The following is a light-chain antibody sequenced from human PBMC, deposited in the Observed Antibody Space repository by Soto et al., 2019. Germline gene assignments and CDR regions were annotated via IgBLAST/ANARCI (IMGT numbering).Light chain of an antibody. CDR2: DAS. J-gene: IGKJ1*01. CDR1: QSVRGSQ. V-gene: IGKV3D-20*01. Sequence: EVVLTQSPGTLSVSPGERVTLSCGASQSVRGSQLAWYQHKPGLAPRLLMSDASIRATGIPDRFSGSGSGTDFTLTISRLEPEDFAVYYCQQYGSSGTFGQGTKVDI. CDR3: QQYGSSGT.